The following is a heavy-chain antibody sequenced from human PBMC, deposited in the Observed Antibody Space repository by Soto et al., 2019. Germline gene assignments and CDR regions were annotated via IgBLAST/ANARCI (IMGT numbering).Heavy chain of an antibody. CDR3: ARAIADYFDY. CDR2: INHSGNT. Sequence: SETLSLTCAVYGGSFSGYYWSWIRQPPGKGLEWIGYINHSGNTYYNPSLKSRVTISVDTSKNQFSLKLSSVTAADTAVYYCARAIADYFDYWGQATQVTVSS. J-gene: IGHJ4*02. V-gene: IGHV4-34*09. D-gene: IGHD2-21*01. CDR1: GGSFSGYY.